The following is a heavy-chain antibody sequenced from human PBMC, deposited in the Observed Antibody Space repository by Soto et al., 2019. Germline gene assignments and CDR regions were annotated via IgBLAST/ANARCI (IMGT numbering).Heavy chain of an antibody. V-gene: IGHV1-18*01. CDR2: ISAYNGNT. Sequence: GASVKVSCKASGYTFTSYGISWVRQAPGQGLEWMGWISAYNGNTNYAQKLQGRVTMTTDTSTSTAYMELRSLRSDDTAVYYCARDPIGGGPGXYYFSWVWDHYYYGMDVWGQGTTVTVSS. CDR3: ARDPIGGGPGXYYFSWVWDHYYYGMDV. D-gene: IGHD3-10*01. CDR1: GYTFTSYG. J-gene: IGHJ6*02.